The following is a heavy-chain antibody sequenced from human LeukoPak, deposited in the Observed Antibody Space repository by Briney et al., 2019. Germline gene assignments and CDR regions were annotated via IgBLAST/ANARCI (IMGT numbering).Heavy chain of an antibody. Sequence: SETLSPTCTVSAGSISSYYWSWIRQPPRKGLEWIGYIYYSGTTNYNPSLKSRFTISVDTSKNQFSLKLSSVTAADTAVYYCARGVYIAAAQYGYWGEGTLVTVP. CDR1: AGSISSYY. V-gene: IGHV4-59*01. CDR3: ARGVYIAAAQYGY. D-gene: IGHD6-13*01. CDR2: IYYSGTT. J-gene: IGHJ4*02.